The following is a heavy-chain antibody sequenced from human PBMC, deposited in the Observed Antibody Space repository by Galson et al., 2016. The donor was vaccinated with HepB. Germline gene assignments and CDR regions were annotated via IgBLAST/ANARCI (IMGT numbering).Heavy chain of an antibody. V-gene: IGHV1-69*01. CDR2: TIPFFDTA. Sequence: KVSCKASGGTFSYSISWVRQAPGQGLEWMGGTIPFFDTANYAQNFQGRVTITADGSTTTVYMELSSLRSEDTAVYFCAVVGPRGAFDIWGQGTMVSVSS. CDR1: GGTFSYS. CDR3: AVVGPRGAFDI. J-gene: IGHJ3*02. D-gene: IGHD1-26*01.